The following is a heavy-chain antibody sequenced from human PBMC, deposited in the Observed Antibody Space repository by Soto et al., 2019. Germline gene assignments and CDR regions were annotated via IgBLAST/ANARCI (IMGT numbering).Heavy chain of an antibody. CDR3: ARDVEVLTTAPGDY. D-gene: IGHD4-17*01. V-gene: IGHV1-18*04. J-gene: IGHJ4*02. CDR1: GYTFTTYG. Sequence: QVQLVQSGAEVKKPGASVKVSCKASGYTFTTYGISWVRQAPGQGLGWMGWISAHNGHTNYAQNLQGRVTMTTDRSTSTAYMELRSLRSDETAVYYCARDVEVLTTAPGDYWGQGTLVTVPS. CDR2: ISAHNGHT.